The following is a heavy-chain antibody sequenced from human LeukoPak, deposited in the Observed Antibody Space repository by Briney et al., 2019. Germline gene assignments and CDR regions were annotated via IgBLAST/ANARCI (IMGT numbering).Heavy chain of an antibody. Sequence: SETLSLTCTVSGGSISSSSYYWGWIRQPPGKGLEWIGSIYYSGSTYYNPSLKSQVTISVDTSKNQFSLKLSSVTAADTAVYYCARGNPGDYGDYYYYYYYMDVWGKGTTVTISS. CDR3: ARGNPGDYGDYYYYYYYMDV. D-gene: IGHD4-17*01. CDR2: IYYSGST. V-gene: IGHV4-39*07. J-gene: IGHJ6*03. CDR1: GGSISSSSYY.